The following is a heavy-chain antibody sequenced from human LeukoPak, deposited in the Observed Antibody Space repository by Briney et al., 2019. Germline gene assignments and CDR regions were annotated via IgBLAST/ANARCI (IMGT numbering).Heavy chain of an antibody. J-gene: IGHJ4*02. CDR3: ASSHNSIWYPDY. CDR1: GDSVSSNSAT. CDR2: TYYRSKWYN. D-gene: IGHD6-13*01. V-gene: IGHV6-1*01. Sequence: TSQTLSLTCAISGDSVSSNSATWNWIRQSPSRGLEWLGRTYYRSKWYNDYAVSVKSRITINPDTSKNQFSLQLNSVTPEDTAVYYCASSHNSIWYPDYWGQGTLVTVSS.